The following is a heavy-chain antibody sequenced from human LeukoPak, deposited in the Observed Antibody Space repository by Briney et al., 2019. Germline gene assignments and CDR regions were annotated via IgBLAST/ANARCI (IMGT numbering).Heavy chain of an antibody. CDR3: AKDLVPVGSCNTAMVPIWDAFDI. CDR2: ISGSGGST. Sequence: PGGSLRLSCSASGFTFSSYAMSGVHPAPGKGVEWVSAISGSGGSTYYADSVKGRFTITREKSKTTLYLQMKSLRAEDAAVYYCAKDLVPVGSCNTAMVPIWDAFDIWGKGTMVTVSS. CDR1: GFTFSSYA. V-gene: IGHV3-23*01. J-gene: IGHJ3*02. D-gene: IGHD5-18*01.